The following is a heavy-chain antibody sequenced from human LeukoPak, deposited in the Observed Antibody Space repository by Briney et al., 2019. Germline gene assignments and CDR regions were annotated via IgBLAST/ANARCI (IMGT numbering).Heavy chain of an antibody. CDR2: IYHSGST. CDR1: GYSISSSYY. CDR3: ARNVNKNMVPDV. V-gene: IGHV4-38-2*01. D-gene: IGHD3-10*01. Sequence: SETLSLTCAVSGYSISSSYYWGWIRQPPGKGLEWIGSIYHSGSTYYNPSLKSRVTISVDTSKNQFSLKLSSVTAADTAVYYCARNVNKNMVPDVWGKGTTVTVSS. J-gene: IGHJ6*04.